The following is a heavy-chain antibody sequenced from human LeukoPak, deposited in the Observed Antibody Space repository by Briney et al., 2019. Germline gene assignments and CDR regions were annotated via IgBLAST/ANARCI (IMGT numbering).Heavy chain of an antibody. Sequence: PWETLSLTCAVSGYSLSSGYYCGWIRQPPGKGLEWIGSIYHSGSTYYNPSPKSRVTISVDTSKNQFSLKLSSVTAEDTAVYHCLGGDADSFDYWGEGTLVTASS. J-gene: IGHJ4*02. D-gene: IGHD3-16*01. V-gene: IGHV4-38-2*01. CDR3: LGGDADSFDY. CDR1: GYSLSSGYY. CDR2: IYHSGST.